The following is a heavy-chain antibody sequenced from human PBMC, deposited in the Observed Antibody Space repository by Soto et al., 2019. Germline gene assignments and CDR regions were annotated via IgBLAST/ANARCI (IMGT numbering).Heavy chain of an antibody. Sequence: SETLSLTCTVSGGSISSYYWSWIRQPPGKGLEWIGYIYYSGSTNYNPSLKSRVTISVDTSKNQFSLKLSSVTAADTAVYYCARDYYGSGCPPLGYWGQGTLVTVSS. CDR1: GGSISSYY. CDR2: IYYSGST. V-gene: IGHV4-59*01. CDR3: ARDYYGSGCPPLGY. D-gene: IGHD3-10*01. J-gene: IGHJ4*02.